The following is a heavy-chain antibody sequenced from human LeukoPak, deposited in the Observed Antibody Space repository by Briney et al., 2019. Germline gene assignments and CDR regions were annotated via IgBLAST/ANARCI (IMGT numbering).Heavy chain of an antibody. CDR3: ARRFCSSVSCYDDDAFDV. V-gene: IGHV1-18*01. CDR2: LSGYNGKI. J-gene: IGHJ3*01. D-gene: IGHD2-2*01. CDR1: GHTFVSYG. Sequence: GASVKVSCKASGHTFVSYGISWVRQAPGQGLEWMGWLSGYNGKINYAQKFQGRVTMTTDTSTSTAYLELRSLTSEDTAVYYCARRFCSSVSCYDDDAFDVWGQGTLVTVSS.